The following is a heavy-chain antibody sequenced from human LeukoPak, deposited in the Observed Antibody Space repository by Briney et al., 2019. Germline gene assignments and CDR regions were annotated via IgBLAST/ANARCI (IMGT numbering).Heavy chain of an antibody. CDR1: GGSISSYY. CDR2: IYYSGST. D-gene: IGHD6-13*01. V-gene: IGHV4-59*01. Sequence: SETLSLTCTVSGGSISSYYWSWIWQPPGKGLEWIGYIYYSGSTNYNPSLKSRVTISVDTSKNQFSLKLSSVTAADTAVYYCARASSWPNFDYWGQGTLVTVSS. J-gene: IGHJ4*02. CDR3: ARASSWPNFDY.